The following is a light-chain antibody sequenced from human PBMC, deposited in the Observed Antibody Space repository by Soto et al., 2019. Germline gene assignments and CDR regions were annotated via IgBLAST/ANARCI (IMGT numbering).Light chain of an antibody. CDR1: QSISSW. Sequence: DIQMTQSPSTLSASVGDRVTITCRASQSISSWLAWYQQKPGKAPKLLIDDASSLESGVPSRFSGSGSGTEFTLTISSLQPDDFATYYCKQYNSYWTFGQGTTVEIK. V-gene: IGKV1-5*01. CDR2: DAS. J-gene: IGKJ1*01. CDR3: KQYNSYWT.